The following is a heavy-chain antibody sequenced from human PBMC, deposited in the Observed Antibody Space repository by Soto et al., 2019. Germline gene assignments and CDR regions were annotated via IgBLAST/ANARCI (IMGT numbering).Heavy chain of an antibody. CDR3: RSSTSTSGLYWYFDL. J-gene: IGHJ2*01. V-gene: IGHV4-4*02. CDR2: IYHSGTT. Sequence: QVQLQESGPGLVKPSGTMSLTCAVSGGSIHSSDWWSWARQPPEKGLEWIGEIYHSGTTNYTPSLKSRGTLALDQSKKLVSLKLSAVPAADAAVYYCRSSTSTSGLYWYFDLWGSGNLVTVSS. CDR1: GGSIHSSDW. D-gene: IGHD1-1*01.